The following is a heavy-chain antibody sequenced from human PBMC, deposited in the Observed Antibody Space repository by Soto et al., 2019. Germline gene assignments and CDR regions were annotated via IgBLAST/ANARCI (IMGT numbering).Heavy chain of an antibody. CDR2: MNAKSGDT. CDR1: GYTFSDFD. D-gene: IGHD3-16*01. J-gene: IGHJ6*02. Sequence: QAPLEQSGAELKRPGASVKVSCKASGYTFSDFDINWLRQASGQGPEWMGWMNAKSGDTFFAQRFQGKFNMTWDTSLSTASMEVGSLTSDDTAIYYCARGNPFNYAGFDVWGQGTTVAVSS. CDR3: ARGNPFNYAGFDV. V-gene: IGHV1-8*01.